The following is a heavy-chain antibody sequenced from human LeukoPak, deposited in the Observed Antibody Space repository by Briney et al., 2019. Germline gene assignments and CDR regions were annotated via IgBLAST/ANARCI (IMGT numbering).Heavy chain of an antibody. D-gene: IGHD2-15*01. CDR1: GGSISNCY. CDR2: IHYSGST. CDR3: ARGLRINWFDP. V-gene: IGHV4-59*01. Sequence: SETLSLTCTVSGGSISNCYWSWIRQPPGKGLEWIGYIHYSGSTNYNPSLKSRVTISVDTSKNQFSLKLNSVTAADTAVYYCARGLRINWFDPWGQGTLVTVSS. J-gene: IGHJ5*02.